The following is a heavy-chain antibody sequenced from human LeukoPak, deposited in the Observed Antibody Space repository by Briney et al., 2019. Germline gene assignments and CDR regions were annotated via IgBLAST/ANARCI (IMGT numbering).Heavy chain of an antibody. J-gene: IGHJ3*02. V-gene: IGHV4-4*07. Sequence: SESLSLTCTVSGGPISRFFWIWIRQPAGKGREWIGHLHSSGGTYYNPSLMSRLSMSVHTSKNQFSLKVRCVTAADTAVYYCARDFSLGGSDYSVAFDIWGQGTMVTVSS. CDR1: GGPISRFF. D-gene: IGHD2-21*01. CDR2: LHSSGGT. CDR3: ARDFSLGGSDYSVAFDI.